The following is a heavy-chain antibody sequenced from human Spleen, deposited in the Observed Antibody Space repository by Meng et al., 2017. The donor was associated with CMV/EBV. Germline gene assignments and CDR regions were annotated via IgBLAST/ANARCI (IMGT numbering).Heavy chain of an antibody. V-gene: IGHV3-21*01. J-gene: IGHJ6*02. D-gene: IGHD2-2*01. CDR2: ISSSGSYI. Sequence: GESLKISCAASGFTFSSYSLNWVRQVPGKGLEWVASISSSGSYINYADSVKGRFTMSRDSAQNSLHLQMNSLRAEDTAVYYCARVTQYQLLLNDGMDVWGQGTTVTVSS. CDR1: GFTFSSYS. CDR3: ARVTQYQLLLNDGMDV.